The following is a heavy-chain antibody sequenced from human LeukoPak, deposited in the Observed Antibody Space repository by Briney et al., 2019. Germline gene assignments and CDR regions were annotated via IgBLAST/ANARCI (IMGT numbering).Heavy chain of an antibody. Sequence: GRSLRLSCEGSGFSFGDYVMFWVRQRTGKGLEWVSSINWRTDSVEYAGSVRGRFTVSRDNAKKSLFLQMNSLRADDTALYYCAKGRFYDSSGPQLNYYLDSWGQGTLVIVSS. CDR1: GFSFGDYV. D-gene: IGHD3-22*01. CDR3: AKGRFYDSSGPQLNYYLDS. V-gene: IGHV3-9*01. J-gene: IGHJ4*01. CDR2: INWRTDSV.